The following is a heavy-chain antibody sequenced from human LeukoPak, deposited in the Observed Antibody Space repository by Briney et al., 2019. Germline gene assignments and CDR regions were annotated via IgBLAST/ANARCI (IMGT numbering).Heavy chain of an antibody. V-gene: IGHV3-7*01. D-gene: IGHD3-22*01. CDR3: ARDLYRIVVVPHYFDY. Sequence: GGSLRLSCAASGFTFSSYWMSWVRQAPGKGLEWVANIKKDGSEKYYVDSVKGRFTISRDNAKNSLYLQMNSPRAEDTAVYYCARDLYRIVVVPHYFDYWGQGTLVTVSS. CDR2: IKKDGSEK. CDR1: GFTFSSYW. J-gene: IGHJ4*02.